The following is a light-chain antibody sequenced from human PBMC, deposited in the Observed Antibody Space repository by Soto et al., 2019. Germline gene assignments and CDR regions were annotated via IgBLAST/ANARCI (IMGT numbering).Light chain of an antibody. V-gene: IGKV3-11*01. Sequence: EILFTQSPATLSLSPGERATLSCRASPSVSNYLAWYQQKPGQAPRLLIYGAFNRANGIPARFSGSGSGADFTLTISSLEPEDFAVYYCQQRNIWHPVTFGQGTRLEIK. CDR1: PSVSNY. J-gene: IGKJ5*01. CDR2: GAF. CDR3: QQRNIWHPVT.